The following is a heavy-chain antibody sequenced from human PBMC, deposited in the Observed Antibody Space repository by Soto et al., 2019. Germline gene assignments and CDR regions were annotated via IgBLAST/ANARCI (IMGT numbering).Heavy chain of an antibody. Sequence: PGESLKISCAASGFPFSSTDMTWARQAPGKGLEWVSTIDGSGGTTYYADSVKGRFTISRDNSINTVFLQMNSLRADDTALYFCAKNSGWFNTWGQGALVTVSS. J-gene: IGHJ5*02. D-gene: IGHD3-10*01. CDR1: GFPFSSTD. V-gene: IGHV3-23*01. CDR3: AKNSGWFNT. CDR2: IDGSGGTT.